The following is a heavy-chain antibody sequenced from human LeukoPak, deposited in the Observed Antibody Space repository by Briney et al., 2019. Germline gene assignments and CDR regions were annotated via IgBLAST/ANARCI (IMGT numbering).Heavy chain of an antibody. CDR1: GITLSNYG. V-gene: IGHV3-23*01. CDR3: AKRGVVIRVILVGFHKEAYYFDS. CDR2: ISDSGGRT. Sequence: PGGSLRLSCAVSGITLSNYGMSWVRQAPGKGLEWVAGISDSGGRTNYADSVKGRFTISRYNPKNKLYLQMNSLRTEDTAVYFCAKRGVVIRVILVGFHKEAYYFDSWGQGALVTVSS. J-gene: IGHJ4*02. D-gene: IGHD3-22*01.